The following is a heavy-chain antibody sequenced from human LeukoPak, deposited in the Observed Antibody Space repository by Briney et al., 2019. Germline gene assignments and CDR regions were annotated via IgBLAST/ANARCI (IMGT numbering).Heavy chain of an antibody. CDR1: GGSISSYY. V-gene: IGHV4-59*12. J-gene: IGHJ5*02. D-gene: IGHD3-16*02. CDR3: ARVGTYYDYVWGSYRPNWFDP. CDR2: IYYSGST. Sequence: SETLSLTCTVSGGSISSYYWSWIRQPPGKGPEWIGYIYYSGSTNYNPSLKSRVTISVDTSKNQFSLKLSSVTAADTAVYYCARVGTYYDYVWGSYRPNWFDPWGQGTLVTVSS.